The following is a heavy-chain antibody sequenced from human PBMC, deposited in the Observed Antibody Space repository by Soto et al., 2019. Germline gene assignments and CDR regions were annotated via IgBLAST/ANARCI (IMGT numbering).Heavy chain of an antibody. Sequence: TGGSLRLSCAASGFIFENFGMSWVRQAPGKGLERISSISGSGFKKYYADSVKGRFTISRDNSKSTVYLELNNLSAEDTAVYHCAKNQGVELVPLATVDWFDPWGQGSVVTVSS. CDR1: GFIFENFG. CDR2: ISGSGFKK. J-gene: IGHJ5*02. V-gene: IGHV3-23*01. CDR3: AKNQGVELVPLATVDWFDP. D-gene: IGHD1-26*01.